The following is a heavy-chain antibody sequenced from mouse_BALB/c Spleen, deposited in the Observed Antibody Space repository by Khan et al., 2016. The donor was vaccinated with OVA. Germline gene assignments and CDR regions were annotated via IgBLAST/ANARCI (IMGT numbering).Heavy chain of an antibody. CDR3: ACSASYWFFDF. V-gene: IGHV9-3-1*01. CDR1: GYTFTNYG. D-gene: IGHD6-1*01. J-gene: IGHJ1*01. CDR2: INTYTGEP. Sequence: QIQLVQSGPELKKPGETVKISCKASGYTFTNYGMNWVKQAPGKGLKWMGWINTYTGEPTYADDFKGRFAFSLETSANTAYLQINNLKKEETATYFFACSASYWFFDFWGAGTTVTVSS.